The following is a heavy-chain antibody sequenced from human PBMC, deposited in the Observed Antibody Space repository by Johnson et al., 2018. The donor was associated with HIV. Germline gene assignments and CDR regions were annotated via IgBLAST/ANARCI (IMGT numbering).Heavy chain of an antibody. J-gene: IGHJ3*01. Sequence: EVQLVESGGGLVQPGRSLRLSCAASGFTFDDYAMHWVRQAPGKGLEWVSGIGPAADTYYPGSVKGRFTVSRENAKNSLYLQMDSLRPEDTALYYCVRGGLGYQNFHDRFDVWGQGTVVTVSS. CDR1: GFTFDDYA. CDR3: VRGGLGYQNFHDRFDV. V-gene: IGHV3-9*01. D-gene: IGHD3-16*02. CDR2: IGPAADT.